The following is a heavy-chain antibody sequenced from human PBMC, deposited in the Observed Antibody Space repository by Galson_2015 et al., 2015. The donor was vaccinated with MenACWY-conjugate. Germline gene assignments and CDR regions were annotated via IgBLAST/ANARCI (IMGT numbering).Heavy chain of an antibody. V-gene: IGHV3-23*01. Sequence: SASGGTTYYAASVKGRFTISKDNSKNTLYLQMNSLRVEDTAVYYCAREDFCSGGTCYFYDYWGQGTLVTVSS. CDR3: AREDFCSGGTCYFYDY. D-gene: IGHD2-15*01. CDR2: SASGGTT. J-gene: IGHJ4*02.